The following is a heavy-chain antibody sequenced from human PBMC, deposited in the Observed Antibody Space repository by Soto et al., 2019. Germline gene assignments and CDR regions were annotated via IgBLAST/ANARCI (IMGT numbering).Heavy chain of an antibody. V-gene: IGHV3-53*01. CDR2: THIGGST. CDR1: GFTVSSQY. D-gene: IGHD1-1*01. Sequence: GGSLRLSCAASGFTVSSQYMSWVRQAPGKGLEWVSITHIGGSTHYADSVKGRFTISRDNSKNTVYLQMNIVRAEDTAVYYCARGGSLLTTYALWHWGQGTLVTVSS. J-gene: IGHJ4*02. CDR3: ARGGSLLTTYALWH.